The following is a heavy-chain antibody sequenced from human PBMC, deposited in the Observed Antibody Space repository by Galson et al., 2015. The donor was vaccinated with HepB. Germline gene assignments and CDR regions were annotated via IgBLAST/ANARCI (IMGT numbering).Heavy chain of an antibody. CDR2: ISGSGSST. CDR3: AKGGASGNYFEY. CDR1: GFTFSSSA. V-gene: IGHV3-23*01. D-gene: IGHD1-26*01. J-gene: IGHJ4*02. Sequence: SLRLSCAASGFTFSSSAMRWVRQAPGNGLEWVSTISGSGSSTYYADSVKGRFTISRDNSKNTLYLKMNSLRAEDTAVYYCAKGGASGNYFEYWGQGTLVTVSS.